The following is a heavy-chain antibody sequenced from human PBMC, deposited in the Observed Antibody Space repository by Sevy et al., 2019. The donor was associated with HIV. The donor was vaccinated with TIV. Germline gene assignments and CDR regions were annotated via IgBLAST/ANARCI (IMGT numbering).Heavy chain of an antibody. CDR3: AKGLLRYFDWLLSYFDY. J-gene: IGHJ4*02. Sequence: GGSLRLSCAASGFTFSSYAMSWVRQAPGKGLEWVSAISGSGGSTYYADSVKGRFTISRDNSKNTLYLQMNSLRAEDTAVYYSAKGLLRYFDWLLSYFDYWGQGTLVTVSS. D-gene: IGHD3-9*01. CDR2: ISGSGGST. V-gene: IGHV3-23*01. CDR1: GFTFSSYA.